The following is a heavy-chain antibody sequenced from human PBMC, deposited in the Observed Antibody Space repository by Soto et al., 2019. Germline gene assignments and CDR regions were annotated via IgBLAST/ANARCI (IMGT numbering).Heavy chain of an antibody. D-gene: IGHD6-6*01. CDR3: ARDISSSSEGY. CDR1: GYSISSGSY. J-gene: IGHJ4*02. V-gene: IGHV4-38-2*02. CDR2: MSHSGST. Sequence: PSQTLSLTCAVSGYSISSGSYWGWIRQPPGKGLEWIGSMSHSGSTQYNPSLKSRVTISVDTSKNQFSLRLSSVTAADTAVYYCARDISSSSEGYWGQGTLVT.